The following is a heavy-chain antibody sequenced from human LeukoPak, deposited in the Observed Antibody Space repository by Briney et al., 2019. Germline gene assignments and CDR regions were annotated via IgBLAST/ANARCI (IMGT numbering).Heavy chain of an antibody. CDR3: ARVEDFWSGYLDY. V-gene: IGHV1-18*01. D-gene: IGHD3-3*01. CDR2: ISTYNGNT. Sequence: VKVSCKASGYTFTNYGISWVRPAPGQGLEWMGWISTYNGNTNYAQKLQGRVTMTTDTSTSTAYMELRSLRSDDTAIYYCARVEDFWSGYLDYCGQGTLVTVSS. J-gene: IGHJ4*02. CDR1: GYTFTNYG.